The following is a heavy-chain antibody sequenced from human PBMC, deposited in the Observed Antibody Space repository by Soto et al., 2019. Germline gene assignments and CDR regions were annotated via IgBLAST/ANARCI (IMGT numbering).Heavy chain of an antibody. D-gene: IGHD3-22*01. V-gene: IGHV3-23*01. CDR2: ISGSGGST. CDR3: ATTVDSSGPFDY. CDR1: GFTFSSYA. Sequence: EVQLLESGGGLVQPGGSLRLSCAASGFTFSSYAMSWVRQAPGKGLEWVSAISGSGGSTYYADSVKGRFTISRDNSKNTLYLQMNSLSAEDTAVYYCATTVDSSGPFDYWGQGTLVTVSS. J-gene: IGHJ4*02.